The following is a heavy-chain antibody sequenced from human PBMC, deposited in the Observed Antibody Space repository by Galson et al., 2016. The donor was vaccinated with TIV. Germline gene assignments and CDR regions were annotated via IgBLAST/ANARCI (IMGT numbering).Heavy chain of an antibody. CDR1: GFTFSSYG. J-gene: IGHJ5*02. CDR3: AKEGYYYDSNSKNWFDP. CDR2: ISNDGKSA. Sequence: SLRLSCAASGFTFSSYGMHWVRQAPGKGLEWVAVISNDGKSAYYADSVKGRFTISRDNSKNMLYLQMNSLGPEDTAVYYCAKEGYYYDSNSKNWFDPWGQGTLVTVSS. D-gene: IGHD3-22*01. V-gene: IGHV3-30*19.